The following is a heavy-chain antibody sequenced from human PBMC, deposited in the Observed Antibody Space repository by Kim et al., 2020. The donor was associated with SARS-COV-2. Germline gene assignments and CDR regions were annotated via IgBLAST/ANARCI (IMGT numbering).Heavy chain of an antibody. CDR3: ARDGKYVWWLPTMFDY. Sequence: GGSLRLSCAASGFTFSSYWMSWVRQAPGKGLEWVANIKQDGSEKYYVDSVKGRFTISRDNAKNSLYLQMNSLRAEDTAVYYCARDGKYVWWLPTMFDYWGQGTLVTVSS. V-gene: IGHV3-7*01. CDR2: IKQDGSEK. CDR1: GFTFSSYW. D-gene: IGHD5-12*01. J-gene: IGHJ4*02.